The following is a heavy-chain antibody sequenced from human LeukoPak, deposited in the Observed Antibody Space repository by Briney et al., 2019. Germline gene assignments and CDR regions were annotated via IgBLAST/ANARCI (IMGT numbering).Heavy chain of an antibody. CDR3: ARAVYGYYDSSGYFYDY. J-gene: IGHJ4*02. CDR1: GGSISSGGYS. CDR2: IYHSGST. V-gene: IGHV4-30-2*05. Sequence: SETLSLTCAVSGGSISSGGYSWSWIRQPPGKGLEWIGYIYHSGSTYYNPSLKSRVTISVDTSKNQFSLKLSSVTAADTAVYYCARAVYGYYDSSGYFYDYWGQGTLVTVSS. D-gene: IGHD3-22*01.